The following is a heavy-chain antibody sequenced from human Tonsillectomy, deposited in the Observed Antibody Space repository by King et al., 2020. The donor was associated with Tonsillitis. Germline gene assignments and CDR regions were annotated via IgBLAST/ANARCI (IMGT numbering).Heavy chain of an antibody. CDR1: GFIFSSYA. CDR3: AKGPLSSYYSSWRCDAFDI. D-gene: IGHD3-10*01. V-gene: IGHV3-23*03. Sequence: VQLVESGGGLVQPGGSLRLSCAASGFIFSSYAMTWVRQAPGKGLEWVSVIYTGGSSTYYADSVKGRFTISRDNSKNTLYLQINSLRAEDTAVYYCAKGPLSSYYSSWRCDAFDIGGQGTMVTVSS. J-gene: IGHJ3*02. CDR2: IYTGGSST.